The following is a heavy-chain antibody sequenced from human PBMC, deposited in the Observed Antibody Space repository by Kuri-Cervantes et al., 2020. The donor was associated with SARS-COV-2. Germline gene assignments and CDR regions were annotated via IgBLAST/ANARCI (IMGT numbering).Heavy chain of an antibody. Sequence: SVKVSCKASGSTFSGSAIQWVRQARGQRLEWIGWIVVGSGNTDYAREFQERVTITRDMSTTTVYMELSGLRSDDMAMYYCAPFYYRSINNWSDPWGQGTQVTVSS. D-gene: IGHD3-10*01. CDR3: APFYYRSINNWSDP. CDR2: IVVGSGNT. J-gene: IGHJ5*02. V-gene: IGHV1-58*02. CDR1: GSTFSGSA.